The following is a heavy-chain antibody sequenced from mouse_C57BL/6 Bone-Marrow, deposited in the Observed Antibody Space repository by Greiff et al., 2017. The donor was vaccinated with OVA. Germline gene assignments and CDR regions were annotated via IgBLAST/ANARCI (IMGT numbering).Heavy chain of an antibody. V-gene: IGHV1-18*01. CDR2: INPNNGGT. CDR1: GYTFTDYN. CDR3: ATQFAY. Sequence: VQLQQSGPELVKPGASVKIPCKASGYTFTDYNMDWVKQSHGKSLEWIGDINPNNGGTSYNQKFKGKATLTVDKSSSTDYMELRSLTSEDTAVYYCATQFAYWGQGTLVTVAA. J-gene: IGHJ3*01.